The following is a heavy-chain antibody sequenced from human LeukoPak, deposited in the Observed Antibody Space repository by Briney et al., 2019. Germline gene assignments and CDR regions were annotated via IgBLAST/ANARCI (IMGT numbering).Heavy chain of an antibody. CDR2: IRVYNGDT. V-gene: IGHV1-18*01. CDR3: ARGGSRVTTINILDY. D-gene: IGHD5-24*01. CDR1: GYTFSSYG. Sequence: GASVKVSCKPSGYTFSSYGISWVRQAPGQWLEWMGWIRVYNGDTNYAQKFKGRVTMTTDTSTNTAYMELRSLGSDDTAVYYSARGGSRVTTINILDYWGQGALVTVSS. J-gene: IGHJ4*02.